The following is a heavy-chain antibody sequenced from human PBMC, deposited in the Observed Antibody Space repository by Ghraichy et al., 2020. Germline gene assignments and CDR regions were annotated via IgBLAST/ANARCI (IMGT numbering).Heavy chain of an antibody. CDR1: GGSISSGGYY. V-gene: IGHV4-31*03. Sequence: SETLSLTCTVSGGSISSGGYYWSWIRQHPGKGLEWIGYIYYSGSTYYNPSLKSRVTISVDTSKNQFSLKLSSVTAADTAVYYCARTLSHAFDIWGQGTMVTVSS. J-gene: IGHJ3*02. CDR2: IYYSGST. CDR3: ARTLSHAFDI.